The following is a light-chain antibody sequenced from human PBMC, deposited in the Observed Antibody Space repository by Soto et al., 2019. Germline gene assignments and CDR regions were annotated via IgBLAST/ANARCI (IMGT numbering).Light chain of an antibody. CDR3: QKYDTVPWT. J-gene: IGKJ1*01. CDR1: QGIGNY. CDR2: GAS. Sequence: DIPMTQSPSSLPASVGDRVTITCRASQGIGNYLVWYQQKPGKVPKLLIYGASILQSGVPSRFSGSGSGTYFTLTIRSLQPEDAATYYCQKYDTVPWTFGQGTKVDIK. V-gene: IGKV1-27*01.